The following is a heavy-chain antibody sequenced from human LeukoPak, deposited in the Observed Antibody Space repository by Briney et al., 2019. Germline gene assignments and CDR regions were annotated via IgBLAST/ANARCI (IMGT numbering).Heavy chain of an antibody. CDR3: ARVWGIAAAGGEIEY. J-gene: IGHJ4*02. CDR1: GFTFSSYS. CDR2: ISSSSSTI. V-gene: IGHV3-48*02. D-gene: IGHD6-13*01. Sequence: GGSLRLSCAASGFTFSSYSMNWVRPAPGKGLGWVLYISSSSSTIYYADSVKGRFTISKDNTKNSMNLQMNSLRDEDTAVYYCARVWGIAAAGGEIEYWGQGTLVTVSS.